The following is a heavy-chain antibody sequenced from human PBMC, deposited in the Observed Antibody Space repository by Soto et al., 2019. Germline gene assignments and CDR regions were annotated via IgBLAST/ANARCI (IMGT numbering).Heavy chain of an antibody. CDR3: ARDTAIDFWYFDL. D-gene: IGHD2-2*02. CDR1: GGSVSSGSYY. CDR2: IYYSGST. Sequence: QVQLQESGPGLVKPSETLSLTCTVSGGSVSSGSYYWRWIRQPPGKGLEWIGYIYYSGSTNYNPSLKGRVTISVDTSKNQFSLKLSSVTAADTAVYYCARDTAIDFWYFDLWGRGTLVTVSS. J-gene: IGHJ2*01. V-gene: IGHV4-61*01.